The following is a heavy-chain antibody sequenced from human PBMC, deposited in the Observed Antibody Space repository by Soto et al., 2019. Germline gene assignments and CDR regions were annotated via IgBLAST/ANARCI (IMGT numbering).Heavy chain of an antibody. J-gene: IGHJ4*02. CDR2: IYYSGST. V-gene: IGHV4-39*01. Sequence: SETLSLTCTVSGGSISSSSYYWGWIRQPPGKGLEWIGSIYYSGSTYYNPSLKSRVTISVDTSKNQFSLKLSSVTAADTAVYYCARPFTSGFGDSYYFDYWGQGTLVTVSS. D-gene: IGHD4-17*01. CDR3: ARPFTSGFGDSYYFDY. CDR1: GGSISSSSYY.